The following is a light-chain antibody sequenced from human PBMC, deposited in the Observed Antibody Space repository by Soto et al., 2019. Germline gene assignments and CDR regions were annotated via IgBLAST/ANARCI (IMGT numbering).Light chain of an antibody. Sequence: QSALTQPASVSGSPGQSITISCTGTSSDVGGYNYVSWYQQHPGKAPKLMIYDVNNRPSGVSKRFSGSKSGNTASLTISGLQAEDEADYYCSSYTSSSTLVVFGGGTKLTVL. CDR1: SSDVGGYNY. CDR3: SSYTSSSTLVV. V-gene: IGLV2-14*01. J-gene: IGLJ2*01. CDR2: DVN.